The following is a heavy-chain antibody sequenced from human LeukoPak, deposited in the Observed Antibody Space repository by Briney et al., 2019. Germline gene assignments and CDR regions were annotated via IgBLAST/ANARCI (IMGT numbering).Heavy chain of an antibody. CDR1: GFTFSSYA. Sequence: PGGSLRLSCAASGFTFSSYAMSWVRQAPGKGLEWVSAISGSGGSTYYADSVKGRFTISRDNSKNTPYLQMNSLRAEDTAVYYCAKGGYYGSGSYLDYWGQGTLVTVSS. J-gene: IGHJ4*02. D-gene: IGHD3-10*01. CDR3: AKGGYYGSGSYLDY. CDR2: ISGSGGST. V-gene: IGHV3-23*01.